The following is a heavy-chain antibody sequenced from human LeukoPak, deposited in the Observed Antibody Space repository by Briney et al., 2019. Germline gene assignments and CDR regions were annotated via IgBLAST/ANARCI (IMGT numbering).Heavy chain of an antibody. CDR1: GGSFSGYY. CDR3: ARGASIAVLYNWFDP. D-gene: IGHD6-6*01. V-gene: IGHV4-34*01. J-gene: IGHJ5*02. CDR2: INHSVST. Sequence: PSETLSLTCAVYGGSFSGYYWSWIRQPPGKGLEWIGEINHSVSTNYNPSLKSRVTISVDTSKNQFSLKLSSVTAADTAVYYCARGASIAVLYNWFDPWGQGTLVTVSS.